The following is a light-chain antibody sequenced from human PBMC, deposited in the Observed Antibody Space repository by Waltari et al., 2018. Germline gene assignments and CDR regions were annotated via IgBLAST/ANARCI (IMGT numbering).Light chain of an antibody. CDR3: NSYTGSSSWV. CDR1: SSDVGFYNY. V-gene: IGLV2-14*01. Sequence: QSALTQPASVSGSPGQSITISCYGTSSDVGFYNYVSWYQQHPGKAPKRIVYGVSARPAGVSACFSGSKSGNTAALGISGLQAGDEAVYYCNSYTGSSSWVFGGGTKVTVL. J-gene: IGLJ3*02. CDR2: GVS.